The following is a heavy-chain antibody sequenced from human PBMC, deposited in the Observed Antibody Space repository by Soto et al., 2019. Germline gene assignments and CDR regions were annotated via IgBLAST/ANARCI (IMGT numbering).Heavy chain of an antibody. V-gene: IGHV1-69*13. D-gene: IGHD4-4*01. Sequence: GASVKVSCKASGGTFSSYAISWVRQAPGQGLEWMGGIIPIFGTANYAQKFQGRVTITADESTSTAYMELSSLRSEDTAVYYCARAGAESYSNYAPHSNWFDPWGEGTLVTVSS. CDR3: ARAGAESYSNYAPHSNWFDP. J-gene: IGHJ5*02. CDR2: IIPIFGTA. CDR1: GGTFSSYA.